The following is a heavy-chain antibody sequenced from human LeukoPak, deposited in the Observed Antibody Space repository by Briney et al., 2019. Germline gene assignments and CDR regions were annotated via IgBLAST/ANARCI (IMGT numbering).Heavy chain of an antibody. D-gene: IGHD2-15*01. Sequence: GGSLRLSCAASGFIVSDKYMSWVRQAPGKGLEWVSYISSSGSTIYYADSVKGRFTISRDNAKNSLYLQMNSLRAEDTAVYCCAKGDIVVGAWGQGTLVTVSS. CDR1: GFIVSDKY. CDR2: ISSSGSTI. J-gene: IGHJ5*02. CDR3: AKGDIVVGA. V-gene: IGHV3-11*01.